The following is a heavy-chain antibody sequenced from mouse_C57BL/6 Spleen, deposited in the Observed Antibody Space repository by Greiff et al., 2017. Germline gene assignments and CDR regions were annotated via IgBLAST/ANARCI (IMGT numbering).Heavy chain of an antibody. Sequence: EVKLQESGGGLVQPGGSMKLSCAASGFTFSDAWMDWVRQSPEKGLEWVAEIRNKANNHATYYAESVKGRFTISRDDSKSSVYLQMNSLRAEDTGIYYGTRGDGSSFYWYFDVWGTGTTVTVSS. J-gene: IGHJ1*03. CDR3: TRGDGSSFYWYFDV. CDR1: GFTFSDAW. CDR2: IRNKANNHAT. D-gene: IGHD1-1*01. V-gene: IGHV6-6*01.